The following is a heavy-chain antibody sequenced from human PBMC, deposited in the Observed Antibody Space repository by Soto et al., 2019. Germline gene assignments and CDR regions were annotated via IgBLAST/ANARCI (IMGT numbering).Heavy chain of an antibody. Sequence: SETLSLTCTVSGGSVSSGSYYWSWIRQPPGKGLEWIGYIYYSGSTNYNPSLKSRVTISVDTSKNQFSLKLSSVTAADTAVYYCARRDYGVWFDPWGQGTLVTSPQ. CDR3: ARRDYGVWFDP. J-gene: IGHJ5*02. CDR2: IYYSGST. V-gene: IGHV4-61*01. CDR1: GGSVSSGSYY. D-gene: IGHD4-17*01.